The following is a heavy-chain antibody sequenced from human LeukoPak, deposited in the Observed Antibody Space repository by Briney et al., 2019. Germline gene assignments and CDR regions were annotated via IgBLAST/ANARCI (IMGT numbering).Heavy chain of an antibody. CDR2: LLPDSGAT. J-gene: IGHJ5*02. Sequence: ASVKVSCKASGYTFTDYHLHWLRQVPGQGLEWMGWLLPDSGATNYPQTFVGRVTMTKDTSISTAYMELSTLRSDDTAVYYCARGGGDNWGWDYFDPWGQGTLVTVSS. V-gene: IGHV1-2*02. D-gene: IGHD2-21*01. CDR1: GYTFTDYH. CDR3: ARGGGDNWGWDYFDP.